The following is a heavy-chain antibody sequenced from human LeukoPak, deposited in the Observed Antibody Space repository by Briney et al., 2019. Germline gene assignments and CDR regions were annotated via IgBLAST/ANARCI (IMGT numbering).Heavy chain of an antibody. Sequence: GGSLRLSCAASGFTFSSYWMSWVRQAPGKGLEWVAFIPYDGSNKYYADSVKGRFTISRDNSKNTLYLQMNSLRAEDTAVYYCVKDGYCSSTSCYYFDYXGXXTLVTVSS. CDR3: VKDGYCSSTSCYYFDY. V-gene: IGHV3-30*02. D-gene: IGHD2-2*03. CDR1: GFTFSSYW. CDR2: IPYDGSNK. J-gene: IGHJ4*02.